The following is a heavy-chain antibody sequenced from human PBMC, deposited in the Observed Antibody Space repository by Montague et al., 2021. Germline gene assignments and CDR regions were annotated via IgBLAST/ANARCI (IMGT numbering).Heavy chain of an antibody. CDR2: VDKRGDT. J-gene: IGHJ3*02. Sequence: SETLSLTCTVSGDSFSRYEYYWTWIRQPAGRELEWIVRVDKRGDTNTNPSLRSRLTLSVDTSKNHFSLTLTSVTAADAAVYFCARDSTVVESWVSEHEGAFDNWGQGTMVTVSS. V-gene: IGHV4-4*07. D-gene: IGHD4-17*01. CDR1: GDSFSRYEYY. CDR3: ARDSTVVESWVSEHEGAFDN.